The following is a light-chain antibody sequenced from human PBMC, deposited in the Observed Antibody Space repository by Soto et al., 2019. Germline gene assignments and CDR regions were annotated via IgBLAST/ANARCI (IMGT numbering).Light chain of an antibody. CDR1: QSVSTSY. J-gene: IGKJ2*01. V-gene: IGKV3-20*01. CDR3: QQYGSSPPYT. Sequence: EIVLTQSPGTLSLSPGERATLSCKASQSVSTSYLAWYQQKPGQAPRLLIYGTSSRATGIPDRFSGSGSGIDFTLTISRLEPEDFAVYSCQQYGSSPPYTFGQGTKLETK. CDR2: GTS.